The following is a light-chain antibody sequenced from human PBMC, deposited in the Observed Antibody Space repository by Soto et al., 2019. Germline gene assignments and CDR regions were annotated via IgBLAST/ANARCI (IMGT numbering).Light chain of an antibody. Sequence: QSVLTQPRSVSGSPGQSVTISCTGTSSDVGGYNYASWYQHHPGKAPKLMIYDVSKRPSGVPDRFSGSKSGNTASLTISGLQAEDEADYYCCSYAGSYVFGTGTKVTVL. CDR1: SSDVGGYNY. V-gene: IGLV2-11*01. CDR2: DVS. J-gene: IGLJ1*01. CDR3: CSYAGSYV.